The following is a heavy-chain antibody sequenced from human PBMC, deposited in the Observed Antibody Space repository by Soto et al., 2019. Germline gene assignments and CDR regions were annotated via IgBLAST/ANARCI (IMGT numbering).Heavy chain of an antibody. CDR2: IYWNDDK. CDR1: GFSLSTSGLG. CDR3: AQRTSGWYLFDY. D-gene: IGHD6-19*01. J-gene: IGHJ4*02. V-gene: IGHV2-5*01. Sequence: XVATAGEPTQTLTLTCTFSGFSLSTSGLGVGWIRQPPGKALEWLALIYWNDDKRYSPSLKARLTITKDTSKNQVVLTMTNMDTVDTATYYCAQRTSGWYLFDYWGQGTLVTVSS.